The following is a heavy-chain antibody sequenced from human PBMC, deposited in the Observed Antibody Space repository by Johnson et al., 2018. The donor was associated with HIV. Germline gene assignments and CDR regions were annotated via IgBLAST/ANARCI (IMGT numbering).Heavy chain of an antibody. CDR1: GFTVSSNY. D-gene: IGHD3/OR15-3a*01. CDR3: ASNPRWTFDGFDI. Sequence: QVQLVESGGGLVQPGGSLRLSCAASGFTVSSNYMSWVRQAPGKGLEWGSYISSSGSTIYYADSVKGRFTITRDKAKNSLYLQMNSLRAEDTAVYYWASNPRWTFDGFDIWGQGTMVTVSS. V-gene: IGHV3-11*01. CDR2: ISSSGSTI. J-gene: IGHJ3*02.